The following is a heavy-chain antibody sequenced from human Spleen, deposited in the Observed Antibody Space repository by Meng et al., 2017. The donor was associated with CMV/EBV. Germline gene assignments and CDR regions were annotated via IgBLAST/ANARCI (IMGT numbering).Heavy chain of an antibody. V-gene: IGHV4-30-2*06. Sequence: SGGYSWGWIRQSPGKGLEWIGYIYDTRTTYYNPSLKSRVTMSVDMSKNQSSLKVSSVTAADTAMYYCARVCRDFRSGIPDWAYFDPWGQGTLVTVSS. CDR2: IYDTRTT. D-gene: IGHD3-3*01. CDR3: ARVCRDFRSGIPDWAYFDP. CDR1: SGGYS. J-gene: IGHJ5*02.